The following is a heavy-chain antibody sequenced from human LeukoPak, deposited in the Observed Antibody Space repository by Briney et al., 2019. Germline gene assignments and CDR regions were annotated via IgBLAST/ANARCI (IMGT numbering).Heavy chain of an antibody. CDR2: ISGSGGST. CDR3: AKSVREGYDFWSGYYPGRLFDY. Sequence: GGSLRLSCAASGFTFSSYSMNWVRQAPGKGLEWVSAISGSGGSTYYADSVEGRFTISRDNSKNTLYLQMNSLRAEDTAVYYCAKSVREGYDFWSGYYPGRLFDYWGQGTLVTVSS. CDR1: GFTFSSYS. D-gene: IGHD3-3*01. V-gene: IGHV3-23*01. J-gene: IGHJ4*02.